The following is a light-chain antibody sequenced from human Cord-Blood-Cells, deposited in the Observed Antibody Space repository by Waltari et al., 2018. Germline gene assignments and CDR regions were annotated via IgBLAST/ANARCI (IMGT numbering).Light chain of an antibody. V-gene: IGKV3-11*01. Sequence: EIVLTQSPATLSLSPGERATLSCRASQSVSSYLAWYQQKPGQAPRLLIYDASNGATGIPARFSGSGSGTDFTLTISSLEPEDFAVYYCQQRSNWPPLTFGRGTKVEIK. CDR1: QSVSSY. CDR2: DAS. J-gene: IGKJ4*01. CDR3: QQRSNWPPLT.